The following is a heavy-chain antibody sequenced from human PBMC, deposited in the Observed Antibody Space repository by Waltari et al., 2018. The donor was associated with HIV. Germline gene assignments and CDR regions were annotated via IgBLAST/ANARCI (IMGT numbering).Heavy chain of an antibody. D-gene: IGHD3-22*01. J-gene: IGHJ4*02. Sequence: GFTFDDYAMHWVRQAPGKGLEWVSGISWNSGSIGYADSVKGRFTISRDNAKNSLYLQMNSLRAEDTALYYCAKGRKSGYYGYYFDYWGQGTLVTVSS. CDR2: ISWNSGSI. V-gene: IGHV3-9*01. CDR3: AKGRKSGYYGYYFDY. CDR1: GFTFDDYA.